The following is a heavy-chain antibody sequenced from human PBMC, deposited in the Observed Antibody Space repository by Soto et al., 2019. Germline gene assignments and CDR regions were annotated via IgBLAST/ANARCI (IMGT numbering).Heavy chain of an antibody. CDR3: VRQGIGDLHGLGDV. V-gene: IGHV4-59*08. D-gene: IGHD3-10*01. CDR2: IYHTGDT. J-gene: IGHJ6*02. CDR1: SGPSRSHN. Sequence: QVQLQQSGPGLVKPSETLSLTCTVSSGPSRSHNWGWIRQPPGGGLEWIGYIYHTGDTSYNPSLSSRATISADTSTNHISLTLRSVTAAGTAVYYCVRQGIGDLHGLGDVWGQGPRVSVSS.